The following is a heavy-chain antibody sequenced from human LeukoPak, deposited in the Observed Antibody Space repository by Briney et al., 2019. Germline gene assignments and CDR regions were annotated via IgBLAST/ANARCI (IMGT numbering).Heavy chain of an antibody. J-gene: IGHJ4*02. D-gene: IGHD2-15*01. CDR3: AREGPSLGYCSGGSCYSRRGLGY. CDR1: GGPFSGYY. V-gene: IGHV4-34*01. CDR2: ANHSGST. Sequence: SETLSLTCAVYGGPFSGYYWSWIRQPPGKGLEWIGEANHSGSTNYNPSLQSRVTISVDTSKNQFSLKLSSVTAADTAVYYCAREGPSLGYCSGGSCYSRRGLGYWGQGTLVTVSS.